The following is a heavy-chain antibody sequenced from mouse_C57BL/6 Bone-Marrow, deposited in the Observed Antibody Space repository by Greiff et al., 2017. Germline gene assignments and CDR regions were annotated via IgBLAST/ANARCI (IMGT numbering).Heavy chain of an antibody. D-gene: IGHD2-4*01. Sequence: VKLMESGPGLVQPSQSLSITCTVSGFSLTSYGVHWVRQSPGKGLEWLGVIWSGGSTDYNAAFISRLSISKDNSKSQVFFKMNSLQADDTAIYYCARRSHYDYGAWFAYWGQGTLVTVSA. CDR3: ARRSHYDYGAWFAY. CDR2: IWSGGST. V-gene: IGHV2-2*01. J-gene: IGHJ3*01. CDR1: GFSLTSYG.